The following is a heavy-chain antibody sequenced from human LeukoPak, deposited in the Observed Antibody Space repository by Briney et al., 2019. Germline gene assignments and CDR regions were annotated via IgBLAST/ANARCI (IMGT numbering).Heavy chain of an antibody. V-gene: IGHV4-34*01. D-gene: IGHD3-9*01. CDR3: ASGLTT. CDR2: INHSGST. CDR1: GGPFSGYY. J-gene: IGHJ5*02. Sequence: SETLSLTCAVYGGPFSGYYWSWIRQPPGKGLEWIGEINHSGSTNYNPSLKSRVTISVDTSKNQFSLKLSSVTAADTAVYYCASGLTTWGQGTLVTVSS.